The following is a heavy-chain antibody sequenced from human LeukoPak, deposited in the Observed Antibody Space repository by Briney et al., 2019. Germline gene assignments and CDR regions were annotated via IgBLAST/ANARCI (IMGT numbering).Heavy chain of an antibody. CDR3: AKERGGSHDAFDI. Sequence: GGSLRLSCAASGFTFSNYGMHWVRQAPGKGLEWMSFILFYGSDKYYADSVKGRFTISRDNSKNTLYLQMNSLTTEDTAVYYCAKERGGSHDAFDIWGQGTLVTVSS. V-gene: IGHV3-30*02. D-gene: IGHD1-26*01. CDR1: GFTFSNYG. CDR2: ILFYGSDK. J-gene: IGHJ3*02.